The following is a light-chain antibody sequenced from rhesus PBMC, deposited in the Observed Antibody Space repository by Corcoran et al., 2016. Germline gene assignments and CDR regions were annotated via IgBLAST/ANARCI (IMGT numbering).Light chain of an antibody. CDR3: LQHNSYPLT. J-gene: IGKJ4*01. CDR2: AAS. CDR1: QGISSY. Sequence: DIQMTQSPSSLSASVGDTVTITCRASQGISSYLTWFQQKPGKAPKLLIYAASSLASGVPSRFSGMGSGTEFTLTISSRQPEDFAAYYCLQHNSYPLTCGGGTKVEIK. V-gene: IGKV1-28*01.